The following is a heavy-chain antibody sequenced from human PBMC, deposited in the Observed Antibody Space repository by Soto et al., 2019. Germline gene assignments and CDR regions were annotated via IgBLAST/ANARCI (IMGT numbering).Heavy chain of an antibody. CDR2: IWYDGSNK. D-gene: IGHD2-15*01. J-gene: IGHJ6*03. V-gene: IGHV3-33*01. Sequence: GGSLRLSCAASGFTFSSYGMHWVRQAPGKGLEWVAVIWYDGSNKYYADSVKGRFTISRDNSKNTLYLQMNSLRAEDTAVYYCARGDCSGGSCYRNYYYYYYMDVWGKGTTVTVSS. CDR3: ARGDCSGGSCYRNYYYYYYMDV. CDR1: GFTFSSYG.